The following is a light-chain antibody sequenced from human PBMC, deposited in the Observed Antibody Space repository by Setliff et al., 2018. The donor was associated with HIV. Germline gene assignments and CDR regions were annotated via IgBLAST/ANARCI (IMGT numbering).Light chain of an antibody. V-gene: IGLV2-11*01. CDR1: SNDVGTYSY. CDR2: QAT. J-gene: IGLJ1*01. Sequence: QSVLTQPRSVSGSPGQSVTISCTGTSNDVGTYSYVSWYQQYPGKAPKVVIYQATKRPSGVSNRFSGSKSGNTASLTISGLQAEDEADYYCCSNTGSNTYVFGTGTKVTVL. CDR3: CSNTGSNTYV.